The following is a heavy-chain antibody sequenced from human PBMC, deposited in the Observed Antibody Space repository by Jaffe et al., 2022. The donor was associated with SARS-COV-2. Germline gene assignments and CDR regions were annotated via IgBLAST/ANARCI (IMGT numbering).Heavy chain of an antibody. V-gene: IGHV3-11*01. D-gene: IGHD3-9*01. Sequence: QVQLVESGGGLVKPGGSLRLSCAASGFTFSDYYMSWIRQAPGKGLEWVSYISSSGSTIYYADSVKGRFTISRDNAKNSLYLQMNSLRAEDTAVYYCARSADFDWLLSFVEYFDYWGQGTLVTVSS. CDR1: GFTFSDYY. CDR2: ISSSGSTI. J-gene: IGHJ4*02. CDR3: ARSADFDWLLSFVEYFDY.